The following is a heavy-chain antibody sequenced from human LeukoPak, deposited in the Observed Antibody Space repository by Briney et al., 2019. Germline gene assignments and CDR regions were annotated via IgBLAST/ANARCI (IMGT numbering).Heavy chain of an antibody. CDR1: GYTFTSYA. CDR3: ARDSGSGNNDY. D-gene: IGHD1-26*01. CDR2: ISAGNGNT. J-gene: IGHJ4*02. V-gene: IGHV1-3*01. Sequence: ASVKVSCKASGYTFTSYAIHWVRQAPGQRLEWMGWISAGNGNTKYSQNFQGRVTFISNTSATTAFMELSSLRSEDAAVYYCARDSGSGNNDYWGQGTLVTVSS.